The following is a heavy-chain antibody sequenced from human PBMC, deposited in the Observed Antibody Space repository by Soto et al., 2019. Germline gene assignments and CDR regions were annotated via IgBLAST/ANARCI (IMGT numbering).Heavy chain of an antibody. CDR1: GGSISTNY. V-gene: IGHV4-59*08. CDR2: LYYSGTT. Sequence: SETLFLTCTVSGGSISTNYWTWIRQPPGMGLEWIASLYYSGTTKYSPSLGSRVTISVDMSRNQFSLKLSSVTAADTAVYYCARCRPDHYYHYFNYMDVWGKGTTVTV. J-gene: IGHJ6*03. CDR3: ARCRPDHYYHYFNYMDV.